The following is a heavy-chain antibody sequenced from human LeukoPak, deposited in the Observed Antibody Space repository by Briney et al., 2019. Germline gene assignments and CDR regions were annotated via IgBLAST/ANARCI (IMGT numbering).Heavy chain of an antibody. CDR1: GFTFSSYA. Sequence: GGSLRLSCAASGFTFSSYAMHWVRQAPGEGLEHVSTISSNGDRTYYADSVKGRFTISRDNSQNTLSLQMGSLRAEDMAVYYCARSTTGGYGMDVWGQGTTVTVSS. CDR2: ISSNGDRT. J-gene: IGHJ6*02. CDR3: ARSTTGGYGMDV. V-gene: IGHV3-64*02. D-gene: IGHD4-17*01.